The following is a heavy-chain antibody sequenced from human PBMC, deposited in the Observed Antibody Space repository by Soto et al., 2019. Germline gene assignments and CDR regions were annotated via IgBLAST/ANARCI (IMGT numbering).Heavy chain of an antibody. V-gene: IGHV4-59*08. CDR3: ARHPVVPAAMPKYYFDY. Sequence: SETLSLTCTVSGGSISPYYWSWIRQPPGKGLEWVGYIYYAGTTSYNPSLKSRVTISLETSKSQFSLRLSSVTAADTAVYYCARHPVVPAAMPKYYFDYWGQGTLVTVSS. CDR2: IYYAGTT. D-gene: IGHD2-2*01. J-gene: IGHJ4*02. CDR1: GGSISPYY.